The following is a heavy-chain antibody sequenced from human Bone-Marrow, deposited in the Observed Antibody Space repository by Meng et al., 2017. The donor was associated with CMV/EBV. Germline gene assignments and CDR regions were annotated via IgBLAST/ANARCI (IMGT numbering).Heavy chain of an antibody. CDR2: IYYRGST. CDR3: ARGRYCSSTSCFRYAFDI. V-gene: IGHV4-59*12. J-gene: IGHJ3*02. D-gene: IGHD2-2*01. Sequence: SETLSLTCTVSGGSISSYYWSWIRQPPGKGLEWIGYIYYRGSTNYNPSLKSRVTISVDTSKNQFSLKLSSVTAADTAVYYCARGRYCSSTSCFRYAFDICGQGTMVTVSS. CDR1: GGSISSYY.